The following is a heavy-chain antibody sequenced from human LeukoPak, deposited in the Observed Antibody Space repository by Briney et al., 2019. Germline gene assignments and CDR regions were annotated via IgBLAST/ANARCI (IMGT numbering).Heavy chain of an antibody. CDR1: GGSISSGSYS. V-gene: IGHV4-61*02. Sequence: SQTLSLTCTVSGGSISSGSYSWTWIRQPAGKGLEWIGRIYNSGSTNCNPSLKSRVTISIDTSNNHFSLKLTSVTAADTSVYYCARKTASSQAGFDYWGQGTLVTVSS. CDR3: ARKTASSQAGFDY. CDR2: IYNSGST. J-gene: IGHJ4*02. D-gene: IGHD2-2*01.